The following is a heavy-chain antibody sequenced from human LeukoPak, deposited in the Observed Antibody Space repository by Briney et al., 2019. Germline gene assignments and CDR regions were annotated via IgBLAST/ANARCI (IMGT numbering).Heavy chain of an antibody. V-gene: IGHV1-18*01. D-gene: IGHD3-10*01. J-gene: IGHJ6*02. CDR2: VSAYDGST. CDR1: GYSFTSYG. CDR3: ARGGRDGMDV. Sequence: ASVKVSCKASGYSFTSYGFTWVRRAPGQGLEWMGWVSAYDGSTNYAQKVRGRVTMTTDASKNTVYMELRSLRFDDTAVYYCARGGRDGMDVWGQGTTVTVSS.